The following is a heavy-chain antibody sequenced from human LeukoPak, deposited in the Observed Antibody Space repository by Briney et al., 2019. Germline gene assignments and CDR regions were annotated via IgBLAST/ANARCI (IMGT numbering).Heavy chain of an antibody. CDR3: AKRKLTQAYYYDSSGYSASYFDY. CDR1: GGSFSGYY. CDR2: ISGSGGST. D-gene: IGHD3-22*01. Sequence: ETLSLTCAVYGGSFSGYYWSWVRQAPGKGLEWVSAISGSGGSTYYADSVKGRFTISRDNSKNTLYLQMNSLRAEDTAVYYCAKRKLTQAYYYDSSGYSASYFDYWGQGTLVTVSS. V-gene: IGHV3-23*01. J-gene: IGHJ4*02.